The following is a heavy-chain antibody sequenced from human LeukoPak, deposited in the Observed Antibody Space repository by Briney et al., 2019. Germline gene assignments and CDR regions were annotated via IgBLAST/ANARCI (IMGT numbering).Heavy chain of an antibody. V-gene: IGHV1-2*02. CDR1: GYTFTGYY. CDR2: INPNSGGT. J-gene: IGHJ4*02. Sequence: ASVKVSCKASGYTFTGYYMHWVRQAPGQGLEWMGWINPNSGGTNYAQKFQGRVTITADKSTSTAYMELSSLRSEDTAVYYCARAAPYPRYYFDYWGQGTLVTVSS. CDR3: ARAAPYPRYYFDY.